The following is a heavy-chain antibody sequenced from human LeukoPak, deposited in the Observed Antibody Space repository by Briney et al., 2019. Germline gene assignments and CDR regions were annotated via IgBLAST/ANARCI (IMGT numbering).Heavy chain of an antibody. V-gene: IGHV3-30*03. CDR2: TSSDLNVK. CDR1: GFVF. J-gene: IGHJ4*02. Sequence: GGSLRLSCAVSGFVFSWVRQAPGKGLEWVAVTSSDLNVKLYADSVEGRFTISRDNSRSTLYLQMNSLRPEDTAIYYCAREGYYGSGSPPSLYFDYWGQGTLVTVSS. D-gene: IGHD3-10*01. CDR3: AREGYYGSGSPPSLYFDY.